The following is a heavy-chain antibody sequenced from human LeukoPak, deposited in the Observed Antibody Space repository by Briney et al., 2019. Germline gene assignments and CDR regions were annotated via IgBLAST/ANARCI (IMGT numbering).Heavy chain of an antibody. J-gene: IGHJ5*02. CDR1: GGSFSGYY. CDR2: INHSGST. CDR3: AREPRRGCSSTSCTRGRRRGVSDP. V-gene: IGHV4-34*01. Sequence: PSETLSLTCAVYGGSFSGYYWSWIRQPPGKGLEWIGQINHSGSTNYNPSLKSRVTISVDTSKNQFSLKLSSVTAADTAVYYCAREPRRGCSSTSCTRGRRRGVSDPWGQGTLVTVSS. D-gene: IGHD2-2*01.